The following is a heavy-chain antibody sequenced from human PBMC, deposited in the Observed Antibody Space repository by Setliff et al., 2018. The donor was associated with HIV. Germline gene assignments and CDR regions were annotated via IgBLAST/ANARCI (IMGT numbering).Heavy chain of an antibody. D-gene: IGHD1-1*01. V-gene: IGHV2-70*04. J-gene: IGHJ3*02. CDR1: GFSLSTSGMR. Sequence: SGPTLVNPTQTLTLTCTFSGFSLSTSGMRVSWIRQPPGKALEWLARIDWDDDKFYSTSLKTRLTISKDTPKNQVVLTMTNMDPVDTATYYCARETGATAFDIWGQGTLVTVSS. CDR3: ARETGATAFDI. CDR2: IDWDDDK.